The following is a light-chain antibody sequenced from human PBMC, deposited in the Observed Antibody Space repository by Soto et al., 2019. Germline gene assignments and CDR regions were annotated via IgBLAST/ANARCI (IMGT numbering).Light chain of an antibody. Sequence: DIQMTQSPSSVSASVGDSVTITCRASEGISKWLAWYQQKPGKAPKLLIYGASTLQSGVPPRFSGSGSGTGFTLTINSLQPDDFATYYCQQANTFPHTFGQGTKLQIK. V-gene: IGKV1D-12*01. CDR2: GAS. CDR3: QQANTFPHT. J-gene: IGKJ2*01. CDR1: EGISKW.